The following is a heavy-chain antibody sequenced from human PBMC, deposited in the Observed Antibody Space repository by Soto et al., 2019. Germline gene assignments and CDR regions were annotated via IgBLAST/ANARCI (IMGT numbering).Heavy chain of an antibody. CDR3: AKGSGGGDCSSTSCHKSDAFDI. J-gene: IGHJ3*02. V-gene: IGHV3-9*01. D-gene: IGHD2-2*01. Sequence: GGSLRLSCAASGFTFDDYAMHWVRQAPGKGLEWVSGISWNSGSIGYADSVKGRFTISRDNAKNSRYLQMNSLRAEDPALYYCAKGSGGGDCSSTSCHKSDAFDIWGQGTMVTVSS. CDR2: ISWNSGSI. CDR1: GFTFDDYA.